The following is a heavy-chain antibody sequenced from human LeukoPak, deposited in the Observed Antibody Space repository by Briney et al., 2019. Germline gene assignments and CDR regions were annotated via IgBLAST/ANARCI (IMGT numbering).Heavy chain of an antibody. Sequence: SGGSLRLSSAASGFTFCFYAMNWVRQAPGKGLEWGSVIIGSGGSTYSVDSVRGRFTISTDNSKNTLYLQMNRLRAEDTAGYYCAKSSGASPWTHGYYMDVWGKGTTVTVSS. J-gene: IGHJ6*03. CDR2: IIGSGGST. CDR1: GFTFCFYA. CDR3: AKSSGASPWTHGYYMDV. V-gene: IGHV3-23*01. D-gene: IGHD3/OR15-3a*01.